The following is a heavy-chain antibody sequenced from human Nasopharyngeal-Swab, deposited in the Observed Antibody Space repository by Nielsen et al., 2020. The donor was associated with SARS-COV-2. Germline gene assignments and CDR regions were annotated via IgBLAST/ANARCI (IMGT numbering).Heavy chain of an antibody. CDR3: ARGSRAGSVIQPCFHY. Sequence: ASVKVSCKPSGYTFTDYYIHWVRQAPGQGLEWMGWVNPTTGGTNYVQKFQSWVTMTRDTSISTAYMELNRLRSDDTAVYYCARGSRAGSVIQPCFHYWGQGTLVTVSS. CDR1: GYTFTDYY. J-gene: IGHJ4*02. V-gene: IGHV1-2*04. D-gene: IGHD5-18*01. CDR2: VNPTTGGT.